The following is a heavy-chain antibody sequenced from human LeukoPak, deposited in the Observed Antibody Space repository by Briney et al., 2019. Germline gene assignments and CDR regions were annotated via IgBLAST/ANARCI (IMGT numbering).Heavy chain of an antibody. D-gene: IGHD1/OR15-1a*01. CDR2: INRDGSST. J-gene: IGHJ4*02. Sequence: PGGSLRLSCAASGFTFSSYWMHWVRQAPEKGLVWVSRINRDGSSTTYADSAKGRVTISRDNTKNTVYLQMNSLRAEDTAVYYCARGRLWNIDYWGQGTLVTVSS. V-gene: IGHV3-74*01. CDR1: GFTFSSYW. CDR3: ARGRLWNIDY.